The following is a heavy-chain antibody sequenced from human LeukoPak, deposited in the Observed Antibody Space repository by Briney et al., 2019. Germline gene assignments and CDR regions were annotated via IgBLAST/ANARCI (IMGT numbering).Heavy chain of an antibody. CDR1: GYTFTSYD. Sequence: ASVKVSCKASGYTFTSYDINWVRQATGQGLEWMGWMKPNSGNTGYAQKFQGRVTMTRNTSISTAYMELRSLRSEDTAVYYCARARLASLNWFDPWGQGTLVTVSS. CDR2: MKPNSGNT. V-gene: IGHV1-8*01. CDR3: ARARLASLNWFDP. D-gene: IGHD6-19*01. J-gene: IGHJ5*02.